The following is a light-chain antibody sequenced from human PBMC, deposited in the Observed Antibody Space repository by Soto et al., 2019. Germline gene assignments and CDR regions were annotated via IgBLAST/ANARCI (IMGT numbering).Light chain of an antibody. Sequence: DIQMTQSPSTLSASVGDRVTITCRASQSISSWLAWYQQKPGKAPKLLIYDASSLESGVPSRFSGSGSGTEFTITISSLQPDDFATYYCQQYNSYSLTFGQGTEVEIK. J-gene: IGKJ1*01. CDR2: DAS. V-gene: IGKV1-5*01. CDR1: QSISSW. CDR3: QQYNSYSLT.